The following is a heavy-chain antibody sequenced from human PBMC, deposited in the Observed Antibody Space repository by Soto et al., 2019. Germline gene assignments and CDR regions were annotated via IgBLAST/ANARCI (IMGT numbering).Heavy chain of an antibody. CDR3: AKDRGSRGAFDI. CDR1: GFTFSRYA. Sequence: ESGGGLVQPGGSLRLSCAASGFTFSRYAMSWVRQAPGKGLEWVSAISGSGGSTYYADSVKGRFTISRDNSKNTLYLQMNSLRAEDTAVYYCAKDRGSRGAFDIWGQGTMVTVSS. CDR2: ISGSGGST. D-gene: IGHD3-10*01. J-gene: IGHJ3*02. V-gene: IGHV3-23*01.